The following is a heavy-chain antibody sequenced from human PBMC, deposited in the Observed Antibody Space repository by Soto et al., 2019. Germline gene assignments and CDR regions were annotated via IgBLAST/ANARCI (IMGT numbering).Heavy chain of an antibody. CDR1: GDSISNYY. Sequence: SETLSLTYTVSGDSISNYYWSWIRQPPGKGLEWIGHVFSSGRTNYNPSLKSRVTISVDTSKNQFSLKLSSVTAADTAVYYCARVMTNYGDSEYFQPWGQGTLVTVYS. D-gene: IGHD1-7*01. CDR2: VFSSGRT. J-gene: IGHJ1*01. CDR3: ARVMTNYGDSEYFQP. V-gene: IGHV4-59*01.